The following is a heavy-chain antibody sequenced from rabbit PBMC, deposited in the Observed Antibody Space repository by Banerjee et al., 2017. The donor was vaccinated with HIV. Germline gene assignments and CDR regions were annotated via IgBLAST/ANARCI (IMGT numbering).Heavy chain of an antibody. J-gene: IGHJ4*01. D-gene: IGHD8-1*01. CDR2: IYAGSSGTN. V-gene: IGHV1S45*01. Sequence: QVQLEESGGGLDQPEGSLTLTCTASGFSFSSSHWICWVRQAPGKGLEWIACIYAGSSGTNYYATWAKGRFTISKSSSTTVTLQMTSLPAADTATYFCARDDAGNSYHIFNLWGPGTLVTVS. CDR3: ARDDAGNSYHIFNL. CDR1: GFSFSSSHW.